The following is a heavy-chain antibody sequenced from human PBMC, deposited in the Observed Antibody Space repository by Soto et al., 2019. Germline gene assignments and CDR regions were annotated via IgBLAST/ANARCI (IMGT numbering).Heavy chain of an antibody. CDR1: GFTVNNNY. V-gene: IGHV3-53*01. CDR3: ARESSGNYYFDY. CDR2: IYSGGST. Sequence: VGSLRLSCAVSGFTVNNNYMTWGRQSPGKGLEWVSVIYSGGSTYYADSVKGRFTISRDNFKNTVFLQMNSLRGEDTAVYYCARESSGNYYFDYWGQGTLVTVSS. D-gene: IGHD1-26*01. J-gene: IGHJ4*02.